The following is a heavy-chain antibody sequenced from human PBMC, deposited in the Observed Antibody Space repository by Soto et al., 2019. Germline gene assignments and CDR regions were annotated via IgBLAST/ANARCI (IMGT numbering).Heavy chain of an antibody. CDR2: IYYSGST. Sequence: SETLSLTCTVSGGSISSYYCSWIRQPPWKGLEWIGYIYYSGSTNYNPSLKSRVTISVDTSKNQFSLKLSSVTAADTAVYYCARVQGSGYGFDYWGQVTLVTFCS. J-gene: IGHJ4*02. D-gene: IGHD5-18*01. V-gene: IGHV4-59*01. CDR3: ARVQGSGYGFDY. CDR1: GGSISSYY.